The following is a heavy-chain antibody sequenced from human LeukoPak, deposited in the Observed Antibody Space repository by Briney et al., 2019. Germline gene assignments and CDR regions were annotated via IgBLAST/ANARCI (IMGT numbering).Heavy chain of an antibody. V-gene: IGHV3-7*03. CDR3: ARGRLGY. CDR1: GLTFSSYC. Sequence: GGSVRLSCAASGLTFSSYCTSWVRQAPGKGLEWVANIKQDGSEKYYVDSVKGRFTISRDNAKNSLYLQMNSLRAEDTAVYYCARGRLGYWGQGTLVTVSS. CDR2: IKQDGSEK. J-gene: IGHJ4*02.